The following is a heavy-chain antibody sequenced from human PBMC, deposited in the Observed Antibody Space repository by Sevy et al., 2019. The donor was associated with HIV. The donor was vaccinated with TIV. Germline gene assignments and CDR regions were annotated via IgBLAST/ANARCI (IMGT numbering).Heavy chain of an antibody. CDR3: AGDLGLYCSSTRCYSWFDP. J-gene: IGHJ5*02. CDR2: INPNSGGT. CDR1: GYTFTGYY. Sequence: ASVKVSCKASGYTFTGYYMHWVRQAPGQGLEWMGRINPNSGGTNYAQKFQGRVTMTRDTSISTAYMELSRLRSDDTAVDYCAGDLGLYCSSTRCYSWFDPWGQGTLVTVSS. V-gene: IGHV1-2*06. D-gene: IGHD2-2*01.